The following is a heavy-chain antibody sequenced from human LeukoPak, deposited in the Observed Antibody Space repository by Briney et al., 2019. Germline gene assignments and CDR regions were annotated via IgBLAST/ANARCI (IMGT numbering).Heavy chain of an antibody. J-gene: IGHJ3*02. CDR1: GFTFSDYY. CDR3: ASRRTVTSTDPHTFDI. CDR2: ISSSGNTI. D-gene: IGHD4-17*01. Sequence: GGSLRLSCAASGFTFSDYYMSWIRQAPGKGLEWLSHISSSGNTIFYADSVRGRFTISRDNAMNSLYLQMNSLRAEDTAVYYCASRRTVTSTDPHTFDIWGQGTMVTVSS. V-gene: IGHV3-11*01.